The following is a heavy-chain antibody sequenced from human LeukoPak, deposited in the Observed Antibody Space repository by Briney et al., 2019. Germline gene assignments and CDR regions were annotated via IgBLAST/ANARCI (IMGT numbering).Heavy chain of an antibody. CDR3: ARLYSSGFYYYYGMDV. V-gene: IGHV1-18*01. Sequence: ASVKVSCKASGYTFTSYGISWVRQAPGQGLEWMGWISAYNGNTNYAQKLQGRVTMTTDTSTGTAYMELRSLRSDDTAVYYCARLYSSGFYYYYGMDVWGQGTTVTVSS. J-gene: IGHJ6*02. CDR2: ISAYNGNT. D-gene: IGHD6-19*01. CDR1: GYTFTSYG.